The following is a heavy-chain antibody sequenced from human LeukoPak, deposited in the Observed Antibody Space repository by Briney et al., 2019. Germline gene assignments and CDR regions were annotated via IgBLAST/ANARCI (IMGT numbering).Heavy chain of an antibody. Sequence: PSQTLSLTCTVSGGSISSGGYYWSWIRQPPGKGLEWIGYIYHSGSTYYNPSLKSRVTISVDRSKNQFSLKLSSVTAADTAVYYCARDQGYGDYPPAFDIWGQGTMVTVSS. CDR1: GGSISSGGYY. CDR3: ARDQGYGDYPPAFDI. D-gene: IGHD4-17*01. J-gene: IGHJ3*02. CDR2: IYHSGST. V-gene: IGHV4-30-2*01.